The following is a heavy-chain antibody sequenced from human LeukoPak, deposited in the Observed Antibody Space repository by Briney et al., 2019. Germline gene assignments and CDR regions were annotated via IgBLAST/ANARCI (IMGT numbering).Heavy chain of an antibody. D-gene: IGHD3-16*01. CDR3: TRGAGWLIDY. J-gene: IGHJ4*02. V-gene: IGHV4-61*10. CDR2: IYTSGST. Sequence: SETLSLTCTVSGGSVSSGSYYWSWIRQPAGKGLEWIGRIYTSGSTNYNPSLKSRVTISADTSKNHFSLKLNSVTTADTAVYYCTRGAGWLIDYWGQGILVTVSS. CDR1: GGSVSSGSYY.